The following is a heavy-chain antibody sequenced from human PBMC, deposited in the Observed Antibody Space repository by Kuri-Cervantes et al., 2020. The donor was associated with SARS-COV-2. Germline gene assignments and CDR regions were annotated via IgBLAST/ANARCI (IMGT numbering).Heavy chain of an antibody. D-gene: IGHD2/OR15-2a*01. Sequence: GSLRLSCTVSGGSISSSSYYWGWIRQPPGKGLEWIGSIYYSGSTYYNPSLKSRVTISVDTSKNQFSLQLSSVTAADTAVYYCARHMEENERATNWFDPWGQGTLVTVSS. CDR3: ARHMEENERATNWFDP. V-gene: IGHV4-39*01. CDR2: IYYSGST. J-gene: IGHJ5*02. CDR1: GGSISSSSYY.